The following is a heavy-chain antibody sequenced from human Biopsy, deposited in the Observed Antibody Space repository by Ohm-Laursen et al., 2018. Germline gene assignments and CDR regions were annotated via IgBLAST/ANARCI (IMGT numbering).Heavy chain of an antibody. Sequence: VKVSCKPSGDTFTTSAISWVRQVPGQGLDWMGRIIPILGTVDYGQNFQGRVTIRADTSTTFLELTSLRYDDTAVYYCASGNIGGVGLDVWGLGTTVTVSS. CDR2: IIPILGTV. CDR1: GDTFTTSA. J-gene: IGHJ6*02. V-gene: IGHV1-69*10. CDR3: ASGNIGGVGLDV. D-gene: IGHD3-10*01.